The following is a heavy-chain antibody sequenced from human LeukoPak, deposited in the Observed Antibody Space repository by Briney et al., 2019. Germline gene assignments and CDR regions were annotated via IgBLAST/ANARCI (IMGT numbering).Heavy chain of an antibody. Sequence: GGSLRLSCAASGFTFSSYAMTWVRQAPGQGLEWVSTISATGGNTYYAGSVQGRFTISRDNSKNTLYLQMNSLRGEDTAVYYCAKEGDYGDCNYRGQGTLVTVSS. CDR3: AKEGDYGDCNY. CDR1: GFTFSSYA. V-gene: IGHV3-23*01. D-gene: IGHD4-17*01. CDR2: ISATGGNT. J-gene: IGHJ4*02.